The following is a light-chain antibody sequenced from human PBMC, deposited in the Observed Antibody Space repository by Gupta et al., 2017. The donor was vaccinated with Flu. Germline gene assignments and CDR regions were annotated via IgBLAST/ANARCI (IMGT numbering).Light chain of an antibody. CDR2: AAS. Sequence: DIQSTQPPSFLSASVGDRVTITCRASPGISSYLAWYQQKPGKAPKLLIYAASTLQSGVPSRFSGSGSGTEFTLTISSLQPEDFTTYYCQQLNSYPQSTFGPGTKVDIK. V-gene: IGKV1-9*01. CDR3: QQLNSYPQST. CDR1: PGISSY. J-gene: IGKJ3*01.